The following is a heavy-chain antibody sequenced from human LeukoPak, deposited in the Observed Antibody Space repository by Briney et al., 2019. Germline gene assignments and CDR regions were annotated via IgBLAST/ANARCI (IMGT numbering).Heavy chain of an antibody. D-gene: IGHD6-19*01. Sequence: ASVKVSCKVSGYTLTELSMHWVRQAPGKGLEWMGGFDPEDGETIYAQKFQGRVTMTEDTSTDTAYMELSSLRSEDTAVYYCATDTPTSIAVAGSFDYWGQGTLVIVSS. CDR2: FDPEDGET. V-gene: IGHV1-24*01. J-gene: IGHJ4*02. CDR1: GYTLTELS. CDR3: ATDTPTSIAVAGSFDY.